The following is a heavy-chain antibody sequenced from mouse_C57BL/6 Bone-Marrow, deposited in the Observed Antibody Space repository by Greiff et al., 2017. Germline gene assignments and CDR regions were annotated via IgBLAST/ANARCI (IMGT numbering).Heavy chain of an antibody. Sequence: VQLQQPGAELVKPGASVKMSCKASGYTFTSYWITWVKQRPGQGLEWIGDIYPGSGSTNYNEKFKSKATLTVETSSSTDYMQLSSLTSEDSAVYYCGGYGSSQFAYWGQGTLVTVSA. J-gene: IGHJ3*01. D-gene: IGHD1-1*01. V-gene: IGHV1-55*01. CDR2: IYPGSGST. CDR1: GYTFTSYW. CDR3: GGYGSSQFAY.